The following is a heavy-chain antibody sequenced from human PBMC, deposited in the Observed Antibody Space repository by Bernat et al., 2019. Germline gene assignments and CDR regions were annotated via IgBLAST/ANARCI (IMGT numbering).Heavy chain of an antibody. J-gene: IGHJ5*01. CDR2: IYSGGRT. V-gene: IGHV3-53*01. CDR3: ARVAYGSGSYYNINWFDS. CDR1: GFSVSSYY. Sequence: EVQLVESGGGLIQPGGSLRLSCAASGFSVSSYYMSWVRQAPGKGLEWVSLIYSGGRTYYADSVQGRFTISRDNSKNTLYLQMNSLRAEDTALYYCARVAYGSGSYYNINWFDSWGQGTLVTVSS. D-gene: IGHD3-10*01.